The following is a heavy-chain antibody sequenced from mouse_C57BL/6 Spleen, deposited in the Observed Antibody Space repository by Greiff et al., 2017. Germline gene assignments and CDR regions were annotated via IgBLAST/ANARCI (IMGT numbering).Heavy chain of an antibody. CDR3: ARSADYYGSSDWYFDV. Sequence: QVQLKESGAELARPGASVKLSCKASGYTFTSYGISWVKQRTGQGLEWIGEIYPRSGNTYYNEKFKGKATLTADKSSSTAYMELRSLTSEDSAVYFCARSADYYGSSDWYFDVWGTGTTVTVSS. V-gene: IGHV1-81*01. CDR2: IYPRSGNT. CDR1: GYTFTSYG. J-gene: IGHJ1*03. D-gene: IGHD1-1*01.